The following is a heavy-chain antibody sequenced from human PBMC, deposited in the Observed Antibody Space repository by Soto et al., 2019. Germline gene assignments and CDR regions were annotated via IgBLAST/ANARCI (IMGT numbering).Heavy chain of an antibody. V-gene: IGHV4-31*03. CDR1: GASVNSGGYY. D-gene: IGHD6-19*01. J-gene: IGHJ6*02. CDR3: ARKAVALKGMDV. CDR2: IYFTGST. Sequence: SETLSLTCSVSGASVNSGGYYWSWVRHLPGKGLEWIGYIYFTGSTYYNPSLERRLTISQDMSQNQFSLKLSSVTAADTAVYYCARKAVALKGMDVWGQGTTVTVSS.